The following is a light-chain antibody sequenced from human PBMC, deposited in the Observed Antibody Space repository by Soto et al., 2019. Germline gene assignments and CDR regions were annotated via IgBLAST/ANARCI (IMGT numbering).Light chain of an antibody. Sequence: EIVMTQSPATLSTSPGERATLSCRASQSIRSNLAWYQQKPGQAPRLLIYGASIRATGIPARFSGSGSGTEVTLTISTLQSEDFAIYYCQHYNNWPPWTFGQGTKVDIK. V-gene: IGKV3-15*01. CDR3: QHYNNWPPWT. CDR2: GAS. J-gene: IGKJ1*01. CDR1: QSIRSN.